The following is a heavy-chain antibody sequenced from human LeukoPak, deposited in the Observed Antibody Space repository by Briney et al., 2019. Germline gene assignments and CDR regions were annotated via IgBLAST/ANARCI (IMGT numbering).Heavy chain of an antibody. J-gene: IGHJ4*02. CDR3: AKELTGGFDY. Sequence: SGGSLRLSCAASGFTFDDYAMHWVRQAPGKGLEWVSGISWNSGSIGYADSVKGGFTISRDNAKNSLYLQMNSLRAEDTALYYCAKELTGGFDYWGQGTLVTVSS. CDR1: GFTFDDYA. D-gene: IGHD1-14*01. V-gene: IGHV3-9*01. CDR2: ISWNSGSI.